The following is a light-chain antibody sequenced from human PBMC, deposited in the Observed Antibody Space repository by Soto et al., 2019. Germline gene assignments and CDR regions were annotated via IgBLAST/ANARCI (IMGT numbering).Light chain of an antibody. V-gene: IGKV2-30*02. CDR1: QSLVHSDGTTY. J-gene: IGKJ2*01. CDR2: KVS. Sequence: DVVMTQSPLSLPVTLGQPASISCRSSQSLVHSDGTTYLNWFHQRPGQSPRRLIYKVSNRDSGVPDRFSGSGSDTDFTLNISGVEAEDVGVYYCMQGTHWPPYTFGQGTKLEIK. CDR3: MQGTHWPPYT.